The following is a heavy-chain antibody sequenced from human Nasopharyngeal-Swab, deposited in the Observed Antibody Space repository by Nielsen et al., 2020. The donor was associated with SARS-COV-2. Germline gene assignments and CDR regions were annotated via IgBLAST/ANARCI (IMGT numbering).Heavy chain of an antibody. CDR3: ARGLTTVTTYYYYGMDV. D-gene: IGHD4-11*01. V-gene: IGHV1-69*13. Sequence: SVEVSRKASGGTFSSYAISWVRQAPGQGLEWMGGIIPIFGTANYAQKFQGRVTITADESTSTAYMELSSLRSEDTAVYYCARGLTTVTTYYYYGMDVWGQGTTVTVSS. CDR2: IIPIFGTA. CDR1: GGTFSSYA. J-gene: IGHJ6*02.